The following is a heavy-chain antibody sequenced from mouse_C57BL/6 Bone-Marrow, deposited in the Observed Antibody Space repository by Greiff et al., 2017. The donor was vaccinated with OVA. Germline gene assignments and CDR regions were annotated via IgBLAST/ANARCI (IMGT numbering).Heavy chain of an antibody. Sequence: EVQLQQSGGGLVQPGGSMKLSCAASGFTFSDAWMDWVRQSPEKGLEWVAEIRNKANNHATYYAESVKGRFTISRDDAKSSVYLQMNSLRAEDTGIYYCTRIPSIDYYGSFYAMDYWGQGTSVTVSS. CDR2: IRNKANNHAT. CDR3: TRIPSIDYYGSFYAMDY. J-gene: IGHJ4*01. CDR1: GFTFSDAW. D-gene: IGHD1-1*01. V-gene: IGHV6-6*01.